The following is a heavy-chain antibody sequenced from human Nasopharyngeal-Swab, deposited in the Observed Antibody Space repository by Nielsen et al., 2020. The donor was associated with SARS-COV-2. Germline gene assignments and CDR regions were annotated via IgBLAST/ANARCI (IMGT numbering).Heavy chain of an antibody. CDR3: ARDITIFGVVIINYGMDV. J-gene: IGHJ6*02. CDR2: INPNSGGT. V-gene: IGHV1-2*02. D-gene: IGHD3-3*01. CDR1: GYTFTGYY. Sequence: ASVKVSCKASGYTFTGYYMHWVRQAPGQGLEWMGWINPNSGGTNYAQKFQGRVTMTTDTSTSTAYMELRSLRSDDTAVYYCARDITIFGVVIINYGMDVWGQGTTVTVSS.